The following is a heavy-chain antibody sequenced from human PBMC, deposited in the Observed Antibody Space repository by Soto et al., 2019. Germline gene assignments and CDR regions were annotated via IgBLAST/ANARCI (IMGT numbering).Heavy chain of an antibody. V-gene: IGHV3-7*03. Sequence: EVQLVESGGGLVQPGGSLRLSCAASGFTFSSYWMSWVRQAPGKGLEWVANIKQDGSEKYYVDSVKGRFTISRDNAKNSLYLQMNSLRAEDTAVYYCARVSLYEGVRGYYYYGMDVWGQGTTVTVSS. CDR1: GFTFSSYW. CDR2: IKQDGSEK. CDR3: ARVSLYEGVRGYYYYGMDV. D-gene: IGHD3-10*01. J-gene: IGHJ6*02.